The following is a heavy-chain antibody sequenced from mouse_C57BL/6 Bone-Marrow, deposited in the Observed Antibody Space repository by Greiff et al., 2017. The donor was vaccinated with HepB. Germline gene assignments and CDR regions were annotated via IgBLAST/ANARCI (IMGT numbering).Heavy chain of an antibody. V-gene: IGHV5-6*02. CDR3: ARPTTVVSYWYFDV. J-gene: IGHJ1*03. CDR1: GFTFSSYG. D-gene: IGHD1-1*01. Sequence: DVKLVESGGDLVKPGGSLKLSCAASGFTFSSYGMSWVRQTPDKRLEWVATISSGGSYTYYPDSVKGRFTISRDNAKNTLYLQMSSLKSEDTAMYYCARPTTVVSYWYFDVWGTGTTVTVSS. CDR2: ISSGGSYT.